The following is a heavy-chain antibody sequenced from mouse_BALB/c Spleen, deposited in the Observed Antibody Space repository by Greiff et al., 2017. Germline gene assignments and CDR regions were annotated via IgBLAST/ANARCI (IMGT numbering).Heavy chain of an antibody. CDR1: GYTFTDYN. Sequence: EVQLQQSGPELVKPGASVKIPCKASGYTFTDYNMDWVKQSHGKSLEWIGDINPNNGGTIYNQKFKGKATLTVDKSSSTAYMELRSLTSEDTAVYYCARTIYYAYDGAMDYWGQGTSVTVSS. CDR2: INPNNGGT. J-gene: IGHJ4*01. V-gene: IGHV1-18*01. D-gene: IGHD2-2*01. CDR3: ARTIYYAYDGAMDY.